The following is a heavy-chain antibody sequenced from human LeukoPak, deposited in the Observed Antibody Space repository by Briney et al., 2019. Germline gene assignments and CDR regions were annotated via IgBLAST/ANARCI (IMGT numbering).Heavy chain of an antibody. Sequence: SETLSLTCTVSGGSISSYYWSWIRQPPGKGLEWIGHIFYTGSTNFNPSLKSRVTISVDTSKNQFSLKLSSMTAADTAVYYCARAILGTYYYFDFWGQGTLVTVSS. D-gene: IGHD1-26*01. J-gene: IGHJ4*02. CDR3: ARAILGTYYYFDF. CDR2: IFYTGST. CDR1: GGSISSYY. V-gene: IGHV4-59*01.